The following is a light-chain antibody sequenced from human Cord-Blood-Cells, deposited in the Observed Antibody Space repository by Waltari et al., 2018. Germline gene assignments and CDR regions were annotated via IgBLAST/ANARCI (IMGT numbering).Light chain of an antibody. CDR3: CSFTGSYTWV. J-gene: IGLJ3*02. CDR2: DVS. CDR1: SSDVGGYNY. Sequence: QSALTQPRSVSGSPGQSVTISCTGTSSDVGGYNYVPWYQQHPGKAPTPMIYDVSKRPSGVPDRFSGSKSGNTASLTISGLQAEDEADYYCCSFTGSYTWVFGGGTKLTVL. V-gene: IGLV2-11*01.